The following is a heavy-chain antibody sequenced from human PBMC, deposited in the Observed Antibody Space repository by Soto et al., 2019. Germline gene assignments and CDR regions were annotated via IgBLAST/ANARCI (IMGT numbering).Heavy chain of an antibody. CDR2: ISGSGGST. CDR1: GFTFSSYA. V-gene: IGHV3-23*01. J-gene: IGHJ1*01. Sequence: GGSLRLSCAASGFTFSSYAMSWVRQAPGKGLEWVSAISGSGGSTYYADSVKGRFTISRGNSKNTLYLQMNSLRAEDTAVYYCSKGPLRKIPLTSPIVPRTPAAEYFQHWGQGTLVTVSS. D-gene: IGHD2-2*01. CDR3: SKGPLRKIPLTSPIVPRTPAAEYFQH.